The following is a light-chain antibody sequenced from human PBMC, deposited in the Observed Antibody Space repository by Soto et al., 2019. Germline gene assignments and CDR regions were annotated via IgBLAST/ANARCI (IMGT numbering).Light chain of an antibody. Sequence: QSALTQPASVSGSPGQSIAISCTGTSSDVGGYNYVSWYQQHPGKAPKLMAYDVSSRPSGVSNRFSGSKSGNTASLTISGLQAEDEADYYCSSYTSSSTYVSATGTKVTVL. V-gene: IGLV2-14*01. J-gene: IGLJ1*01. CDR2: DVS. CDR3: SSYTSSSTYV. CDR1: SSDVGGYNY.